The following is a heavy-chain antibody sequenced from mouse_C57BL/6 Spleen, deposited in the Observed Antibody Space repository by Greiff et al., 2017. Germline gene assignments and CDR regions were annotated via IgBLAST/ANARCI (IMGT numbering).Heavy chain of an antibody. CDR3: AKNKPYYDYYYAMDY. CDR1: GFSLTSYG. J-gene: IGHJ4*01. CDR2: IWRGGST. Sequence: QVQLQQSGPGLVQPSQSLSITCTVSGFSLTSYGVHWVRQSPGKGLEWLGVIWRGGSTDYNAAFMSRLSITKDNSKSQVFFKMNSLQADDTAIYYCAKNKPYYDYYYAMDYWGQGTSVTVSS. V-gene: IGHV2-5*01. D-gene: IGHD2-10*01.